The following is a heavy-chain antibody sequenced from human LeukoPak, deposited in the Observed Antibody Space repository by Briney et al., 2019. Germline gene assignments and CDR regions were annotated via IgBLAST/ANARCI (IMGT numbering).Heavy chain of an antibody. CDR2: INAGNGNT. V-gene: IGHV1-3*01. D-gene: IGHD5-24*01. Sequence: ASVTVSFTASGYTFTSYAMHWVRQAPGQRLEWMGWINAGNGNTKYSQKFQGRVTITRDTSASTAYMELSSLRSEDTAVYYCAATTRRWVQAFDYWGQGTLVTVSS. J-gene: IGHJ4*02. CDR3: AATTRRWVQAFDY. CDR1: GYTFTSYA.